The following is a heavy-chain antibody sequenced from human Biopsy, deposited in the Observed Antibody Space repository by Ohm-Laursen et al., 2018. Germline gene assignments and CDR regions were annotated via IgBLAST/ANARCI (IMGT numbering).Heavy chain of an antibody. CDR1: GDSVTKYY. Sequence: GTLSLTCTVSGDSVTKYYWSWIRQPPGKGLEWIGHIYYSVMTNYNPSPQSRVSISVDTSRNQVSLTLSSVTAADTAVYYCARGSNDFGGLYFPRWGQGTLLTVSS. CDR2: IYYSVMT. D-gene: IGHD4-23*01. J-gene: IGHJ4*02. CDR3: ARGSNDFGGLYFPR. V-gene: IGHV4-59*02.